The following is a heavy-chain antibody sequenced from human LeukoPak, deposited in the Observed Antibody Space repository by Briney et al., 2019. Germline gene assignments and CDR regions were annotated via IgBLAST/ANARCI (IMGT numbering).Heavy chain of an antibody. J-gene: IGHJ5*02. D-gene: IGHD2-2*01. Sequence: GESLKISCKGSGYSFTSYWIGWVRQMPGKGLEWVGVIYPGDSDTRYSPSFQGQVTISADKSISTAYLQWSSLKASDTAMYYCARSGVVAAVTYNWFDPWGQGTLVTVSS. CDR2: IYPGDSDT. CDR3: ARSGVVAAVTYNWFDP. CDR1: GYSFTSYW. V-gene: IGHV5-51*01.